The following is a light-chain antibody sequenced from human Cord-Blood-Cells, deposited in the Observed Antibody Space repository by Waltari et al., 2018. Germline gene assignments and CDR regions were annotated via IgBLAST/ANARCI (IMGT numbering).Light chain of an antibody. CDR1: SSDVGSYNL. V-gene: IGLV2-23*01. J-gene: IGLJ3*02. CDR2: EGS. Sequence: QSALTHPASVSASPGQSLTISCTGTSSDVGSYNLVSWYQQHPGKAPKLMIYEGSKRPSGVSNRFSGSKSGNTASLTISGLQAEDEADYYCCSYAGSSTWVFGGGTKLTVL. CDR3: CSYAGSSTWV.